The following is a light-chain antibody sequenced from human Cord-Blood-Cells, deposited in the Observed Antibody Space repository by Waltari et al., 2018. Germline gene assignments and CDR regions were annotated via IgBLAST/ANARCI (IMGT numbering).Light chain of an antibody. CDR3: CSYAGSSIWV. CDR1: SSDVGSYNL. Sequence: QSALTQPASVSGSPGQSITISCTGTSSDVGSYNLVSWYQQHPGKAPKLMIYEGSKRPLGVSNRFSCSKSCKPAFLTISGLQAEDEADYYCCSYAGSSIWVFGGGTKLTVL. CDR2: EGS. J-gene: IGLJ3*02. V-gene: IGLV2-23*01.